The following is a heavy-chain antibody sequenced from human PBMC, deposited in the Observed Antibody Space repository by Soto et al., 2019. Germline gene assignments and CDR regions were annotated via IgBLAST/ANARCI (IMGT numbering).Heavy chain of an antibody. J-gene: IGHJ6*02. Sequence: SETLSLTCTVSGGSVSSDTHYWSWIRQPPGKRLEWIGFIYSSGSTNYNPSPKSRVTMSVDTSKNQFSLKLRSVIVADTAVYHCARFVRSCSGTTCYTRADVWGQGTTVTVSS. CDR2: IYSSGST. V-gene: IGHV4-61*01. D-gene: IGHD2-2*02. CDR3: ARFVRSCSGTTCYTRADV. CDR1: GGSVSSDTHY.